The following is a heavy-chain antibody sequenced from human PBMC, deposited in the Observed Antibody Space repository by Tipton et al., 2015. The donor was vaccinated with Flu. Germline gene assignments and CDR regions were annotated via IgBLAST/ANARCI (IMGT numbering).Heavy chain of an antibody. Sequence: TLSLTCAVSGGAISSSNWWSWVRQSPGKGLEWIGQIYHSGSTNYNPSLKSRVTISVDKSKNHFSLNLSSVTAADTAVYYCARIYVAVTDNWFDPWGQGTLVTVSS. CDR2: IYHSGST. D-gene: IGHD2-21*02. CDR1: GGAISSSNW. J-gene: IGHJ5*02. CDR3: ARIYVAVTDNWFDP. V-gene: IGHV4-4*02.